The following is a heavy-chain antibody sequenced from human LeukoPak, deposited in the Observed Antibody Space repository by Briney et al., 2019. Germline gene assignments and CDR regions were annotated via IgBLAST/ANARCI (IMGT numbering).Heavy chain of an antibody. J-gene: IGHJ5*02. CDR2: IYYSGSS. CDR1: GGSISSHY. D-gene: IGHD6-6*01. V-gene: IGHV4-59*11. Sequence: SETLSLTCTVSGGSISSHYWSWIRQPPGKGLEWIGYIYYSGSSNYNPSLKSRVTISVDTSKNQFSPKLSSVTAADTAVYYCARKRSIAAPFDSWGQGTLVTVSS. CDR3: ARKRSIAAPFDS.